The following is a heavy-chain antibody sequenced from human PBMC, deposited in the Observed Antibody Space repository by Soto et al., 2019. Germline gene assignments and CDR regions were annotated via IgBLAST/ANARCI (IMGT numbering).Heavy chain of an antibody. J-gene: IGHJ1*01. CDR3: ARAPGDFGGKGYFQH. CDR1: GGSISSGGYY. Sequence: QVQMQESGPGLVKPSQTLSLTCTVSGGSISSGGYYWSWIRQHPGKGLEWIGYIYNRGSTYYNLSLKTRVTISVDTSKNQFSLKLSSVTAADTAVYYCARAPGDFGGKGYFQHWGQGTLVTVSS. CDR2: IYNRGST. D-gene: IGHD4-17*01. V-gene: IGHV4-31*03.